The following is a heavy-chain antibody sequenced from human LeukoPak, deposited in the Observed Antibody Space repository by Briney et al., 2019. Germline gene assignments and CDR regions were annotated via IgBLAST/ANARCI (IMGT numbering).Heavy chain of an antibody. CDR3: ARWGSGWYPYYYYYGMDV. CDR1: GFTVSSNY. J-gene: IGHJ6*02. CDR2: IYSGGST. D-gene: IGHD6-19*01. V-gene: IGHV3-53*01. Sequence: EGSLRLSCAASGFTVSSNYMSWVRQAPGKGLEWVSVIYSGGSTYYADSVKSRFTISRDNSKNTLYLQMNSLRAEDTAVYYCARWGSGWYPYYYYYGMDVWGQGTTVTVSS.